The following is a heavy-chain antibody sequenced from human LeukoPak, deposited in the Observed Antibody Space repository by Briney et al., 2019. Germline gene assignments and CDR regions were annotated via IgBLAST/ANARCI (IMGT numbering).Heavy chain of an antibody. V-gene: IGHV4-4*07. CDR1: GGSVNTYY. Sequence: SETLSLNCSVSGGSVNTYYWSWIRQSAGKGLEWIGRISITEGTNYNPSLKSRVSMSVDASKNQVSLKLGSVTAADTAVYYCARLRRDINDWYADDCWGQGTLVTVSS. CDR2: ISITEGT. D-gene: IGHD6-19*01. CDR3: ARLRRDINDWYADDC. J-gene: IGHJ4*02.